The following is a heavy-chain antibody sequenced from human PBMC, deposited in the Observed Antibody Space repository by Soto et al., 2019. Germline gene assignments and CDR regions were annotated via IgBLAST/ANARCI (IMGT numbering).Heavy chain of an antibody. D-gene: IGHD4-17*01. CDR3: ANGATVTTWTHYFDY. Sequence: QVQLVESGGGVVQPGRSLRLSCAASGFTFSIFAMHWVRQAPGKGLEWVALISYDGSNKYYADSVKGRFTISRDNSKNTLYLQMNSLRAEDTAVYYCANGATVTTWTHYFDYWGQGTLVTVSS. V-gene: IGHV3-30*04. CDR2: ISYDGSNK. J-gene: IGHJ4*02. CDR1: GFTFSIFA.